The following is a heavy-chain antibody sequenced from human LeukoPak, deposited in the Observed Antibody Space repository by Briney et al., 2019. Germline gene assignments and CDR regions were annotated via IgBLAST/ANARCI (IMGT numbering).Heavy chain of an antibody. D-gene: IGHD3-10*01. V-gene: IGHV3-64*01. Sequence: GSLRLSCAASGFTFSSYAMHWVRQAPGKGLEYVSAISSNGGSTYYANSVKGRFTISRDNSKNTLYLQMGSLRAEDMAVYYCARGPGMGYYGSGSYYNTETYFDYWGQGTLVTVSS. CDR1: GFTFSSYA. CDR2: ISSNGGST. CDR3: ARGPGMGYYGSGSYYNTETYFDY. J-gene: IGHJ4*02.